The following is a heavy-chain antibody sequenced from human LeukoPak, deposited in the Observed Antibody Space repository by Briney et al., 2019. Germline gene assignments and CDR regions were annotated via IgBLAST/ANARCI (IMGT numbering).Heavy chain of an antibody. J-gene: IGHJ6*02. CDR3: ARHRDFWSGYSGMDV. V-gene: IGHV4-59*08. Sequence: SETLSLTCTVSGDSITSHYWSWIRQPPGKGPEWIGYIYHSGSTNYNPSLKSRVTISVDTSKNQFSLKLSSVTAADTAVYYCARHRDFWSGYSGMDVWGQGTTVTVSS. D-gene: IGHD3-3*01. CDR1: GDSITSHY. CDR2: IYHSGST.